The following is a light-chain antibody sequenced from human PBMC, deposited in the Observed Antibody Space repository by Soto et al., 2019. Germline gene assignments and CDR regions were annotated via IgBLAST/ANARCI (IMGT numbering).Light chain of an antibody. CDR2: DAF. V-gene: IGKV3-15*01. Sequence: EIVMTQSPVTLSVSPGERATLSCRASQSVNYRLAWYQQRPGQGPRLLIYDAFTRADGIPARFSGSGSGTEFTLTINSLQSEDLAVYYCQQYNNWPPITFGQGTRLDIK. CDR1: QSVNYR. J-gene: IGKJ5*01. CDR3: QQYNNWPPIT.